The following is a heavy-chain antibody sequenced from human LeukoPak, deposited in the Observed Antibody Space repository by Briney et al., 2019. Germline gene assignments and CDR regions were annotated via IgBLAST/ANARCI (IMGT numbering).Heavy chain of an antibody. CDR1: GDSVSSNSAS. CDR3: ARYTAVTENFDY. D-gene: IGHD5-18*01. Sequence: SQTLSLTCAISGDSVSSNSASWHWIRQSPSRGLEWLGRTYYRSKWGNDYAMSVKSRITINPDTSKNQFSLQLNSVTPEDTAVYYCARYTAVTENFDYWGHGTPVTVSS. V-gene: IGHV6-1*01. CDR2: TYYRSKWGN. J-gene: IGHJ4*01.